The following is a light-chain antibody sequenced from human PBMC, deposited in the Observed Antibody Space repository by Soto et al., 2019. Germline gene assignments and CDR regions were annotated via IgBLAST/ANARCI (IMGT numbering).Light chain of an antibody. J-gene: IGLJ7*01. V-gene: IGLV2-14*01. CDR3: SSYTSSTTLVL. CDR2: EVS. CDR1: SSDVGGHDY. Sequence: QSVLTQPASVSGSPGQSITISCTGTSSDVGGHDYVSWYQQHPGKAPKVIIFEVSNRPSGVSNRFSGSKSGNTASLTISGLQAEDEADYYCSSYTSSTTLVLFGGGTQLTVL.